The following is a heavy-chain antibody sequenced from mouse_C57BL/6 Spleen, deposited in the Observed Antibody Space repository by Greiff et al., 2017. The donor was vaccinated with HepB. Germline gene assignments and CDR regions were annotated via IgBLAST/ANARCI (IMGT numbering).Heavy chain of an antibody. J-gene: IGHJ4*01. V-gene: IGHV1-15*01. Sequence: QVQLKQSGAELVRPGASVTLSCKASGYTFTDYEMHWVKQTPVHGLEWIGAIDPETGGTAYNQKFKGKAILTADKSSSTAYMELRSLTSEDSAVYYCTRGGAPDAMDYWGQGTSVTVSS. CDR1: GYTFTDYE. CDR2: IDPETGGT. CDR3: TRGGAPDAMDY.